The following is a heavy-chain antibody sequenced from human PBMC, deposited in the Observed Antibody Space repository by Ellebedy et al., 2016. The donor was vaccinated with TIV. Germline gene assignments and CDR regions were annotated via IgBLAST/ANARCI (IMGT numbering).Heavy chain of an antibody. J-gene: IGHJ4*02. V-gene: IGHV4-39*01. Sequence: MPSETLSLTCTVSGGSISSSSYYWGWIRQPPGKGLEWIGSIYYSGSTYYNPSLKSRVTISVDTSKNQFSLKLSSVTAADTAVYYCARLHSRSDFWSGYYPYFDYWGQGTLVTVSS. CDR1: GGSISSSSYY. D-gene: IGHD3-3*01. CDR3: ARLHSRSDFWSGYYPYFDY. CDR2: IYYSGST.